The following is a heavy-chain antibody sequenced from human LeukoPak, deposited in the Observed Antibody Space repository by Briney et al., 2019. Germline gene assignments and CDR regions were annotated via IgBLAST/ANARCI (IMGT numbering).Heavy chain of an antibody. J-gene: IGHJ1*01. CDR1: GFTLSSYW. CDR2: IKSDGRT. V-gene: IGHV3-74*01. D-gene: IGHD3-22*01. Sequence: GGSPRLSCAASGFTLSSYWMHWVRQAPGKGLVWVSRIKSDGRTNYADSVKGRFTISRDNAKNTVSLQMNSLRAEDTGVYYCARAPSEIGGYYPEYFRHWGQGTLVIVSS. CDR3: ARAPSEIGGYYPEYFRH.